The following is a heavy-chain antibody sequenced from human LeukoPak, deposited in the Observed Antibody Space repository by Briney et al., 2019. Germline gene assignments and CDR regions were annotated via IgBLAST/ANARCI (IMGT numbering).Heavy chain of an antibody. CDR2: IYYSGST. V-gene: IGHV4-39*01. Sequence: SETLSLTCTVSGGSISSSSYYWGWIRQPPGKGLERIGSIYYSGSTYYNPSLKSRVTISVDTSKNQFSLKLSSVTAADTAVYYCARHYLWYGREFVVVPAASLFDYWGQGTLVTVSS. CDR3: ARHYLWYGREFVVVPAASLFDY. J-gene: IGHJ4*02. D-gene: IGHD2-2*01. CDR1: GGSISSSSYY.